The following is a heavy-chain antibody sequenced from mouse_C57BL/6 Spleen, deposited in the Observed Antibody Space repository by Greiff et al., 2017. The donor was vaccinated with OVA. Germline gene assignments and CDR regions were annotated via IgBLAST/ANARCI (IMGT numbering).Heavy chain of an antibody. V-gene: IGHV1-69*01. D-gene: IGHD2-4*01. Sequence: QVQLQQPGAELVMPGASVKLSCKASGYTFTSYWMHWVKQRPGQGIEWIGEIDPSDSYTNYNQKFKGKSTLTVDKSSSTAYMQLSSLTSEDSAVYYCARGDYPYYFDYWGQGTTLTVSS. J-gene: IGHJ2*01. CDR2: IDPSDSYT. CDR3: ARGDYPYYFDY. CDR1: GYTFTSYW.